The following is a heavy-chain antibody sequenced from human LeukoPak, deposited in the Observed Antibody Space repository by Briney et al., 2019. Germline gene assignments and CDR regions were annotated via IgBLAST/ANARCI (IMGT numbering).Heavy chain of an antibody. CDR3: ARDRGYGDYLLFDY. Sequence: GASVKVSCKASGGTFSSYAIDWVRQAPGQGLEWMGGIIPIFGTANYAQKFQGRVTITADKSTSTAYMELSSLRSEDTAVYYCARDRGYGDYLLFDYWGQGTLVTVSS. D-gene: IGHD4-17*01. V-gene: IGHV1-69*06. CDR1: GGTFSSYA. CDR2: IIPIFGTA. J-gene: IGHJ4*02.